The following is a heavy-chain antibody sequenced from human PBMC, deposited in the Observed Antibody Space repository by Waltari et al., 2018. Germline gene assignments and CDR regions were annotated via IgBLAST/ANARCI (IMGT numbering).Heavy chain of an antibody. D-gene: IGHD1-1*01. Sequence: QEQLVQSGAEVKKLGASVKVSCKASGYTFTNFHIDWIRQATGQGLEWIGWMNPDSGDAGYAQKFQGRFTFTRDTSITTAYMELSSLRFEDTAVYYCARRYGYYYYYMDVWGKGTTVTVSS. CDR3: ARRYGYYYYYMDV. J-gene: IGHJ6*03. CDR1: GYTFTNFH. CDR2: MNPDSGDA. V-gene: IGHV1-8*03.